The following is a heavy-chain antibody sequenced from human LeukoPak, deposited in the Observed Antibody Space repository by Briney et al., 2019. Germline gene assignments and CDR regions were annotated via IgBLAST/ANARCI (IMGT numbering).Heavy chain of an antibody. J-gene: IGHJ4*02. V-gene: IGHV3-23*01. D-gene: IGHD5-18*01. Sequence: PGGSLRLSCAASGFTFSSYAMSWVRQAPGKGLEWVSAISGSGGSTYYADSVEGRFTISRDNAKNSLYLQMNSLRAEDTAVYYCARDEGYSSIFDYWGQGTLVTVSS. CDR2: ISGSGGST. CDR3: ARDEGYSSIFDY. CDR1: GFTFSSYA.